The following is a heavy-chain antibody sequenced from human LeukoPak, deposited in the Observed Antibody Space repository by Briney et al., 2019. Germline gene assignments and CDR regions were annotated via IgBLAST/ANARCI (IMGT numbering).Heavy chain of an antibody. CDR3: ARHGRMGTINPSY. CDR2: MYYSGST. V-gene: IGHV4-39*01. J-gene: IGHJ4*02. Sequence: SETLSLTCTVSGGSISNSSYYWGWIRQPPGKGLEWIGSMYYSGSTYYNPSLKSRATISVDTSKNQFSLKLSSVTAADAAVYYRARHGRMGTINPSYWGQGTLVTVSS. CDR1: GGSISNSSYY. D-gene: IGHD5-24*01.